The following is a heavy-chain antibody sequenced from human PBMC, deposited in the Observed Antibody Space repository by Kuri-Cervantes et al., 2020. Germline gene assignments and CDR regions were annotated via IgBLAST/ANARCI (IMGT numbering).Heavy chain of an antibody. CDR3: ARERSSSGFDY. J-gene: IGHJ4*02. CDR2: ITPFNGNT. D-gene: IGHD6-6*01. CDR1: GYTFTYRY. Sequence: SVKVSCKASGYTFTYRYLHWVRQAPGQALEWMGWITPFNGNTNYAQKFQDRVTITRDRSMSTAYMELSSLRSDDTAVYYCARERSSSGFDYWGQGTLVTVSS. V-gene: IGHV1-45*02.